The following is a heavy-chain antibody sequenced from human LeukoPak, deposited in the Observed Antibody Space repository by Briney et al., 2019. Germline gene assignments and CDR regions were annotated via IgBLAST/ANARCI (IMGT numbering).Heavy chain of an antibody. D-gene: IGHD6-19*01. J-gene: IGHJ5*02. CDR3: AVAVAGSTMVWFDP. V-gene: IGHV4-34*01. CDR2: INHSGST. CDR1: GGSFSGYY. Sequence: SETLSLTCAVYGGSFSGYYWSWIRQPPGKGLEWIGEINHSGSTNYNPSLKRRVTISVDTSKNQFSLKLSSVTAADTAVYYCAVAVAGSTMVWFDPWGKGTLVTVSS.